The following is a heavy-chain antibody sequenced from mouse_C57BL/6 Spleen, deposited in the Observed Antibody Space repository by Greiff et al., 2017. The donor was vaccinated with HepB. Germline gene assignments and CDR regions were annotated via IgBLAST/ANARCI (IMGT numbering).Heavy chain of an antibody. CDR3: ARELNWYFDV. V-gene: IGHV5-17*01. CDR2: ISSGSSNI. Sequence: EVKLMESGGGLVKPGGSLKLSCAASGFTFSDYGMHWVRQAPEKGLEWVAYISSGSSNIYYEDTVKGRFTISRDNAKNNLFLQMTSLRSEDTAMYYCARELNWYFDVWGTGTTVTVSS. CDR1: GFTFSDYG. J-gene: IGHJ1*03.